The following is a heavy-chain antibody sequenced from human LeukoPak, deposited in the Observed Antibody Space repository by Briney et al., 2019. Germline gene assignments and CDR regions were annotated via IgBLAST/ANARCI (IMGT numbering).Heavy chain of an antibody. D-gene: IGHD6-13*01. Sequence: GSLRLSCAASGFTVSSNYMSWIRQPPGKGLEWIGEINHSGSTNYNPSLKSRVTISVDRSKNQFSLKLSSVTAADTAVYYCAGYEYSSSWSIDYWGQGTLVTVSS. V-gene: IGHV4-34*08. CDR1: GFTVSSNY. CDR2: INHSGST. J-gene: IGHJ4*02. CDR3: AGYEYSSSWSIDY.